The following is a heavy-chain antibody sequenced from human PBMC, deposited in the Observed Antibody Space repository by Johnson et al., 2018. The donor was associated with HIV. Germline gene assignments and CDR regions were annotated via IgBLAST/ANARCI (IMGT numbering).Heavy chain of an antibody. CDR2: IRSSGRTT. Sequence: QVQLVESGGGLVKAGGSLRLSCAASGFTFSDHYMTWIRQAPGKGLECISSIRSSGRTTYYADSVQGRFTISRDNSKSTLYLKMNSQRAEDTAVYYCARWVMVRGREGFDVWGQGTMVTVAS. V-gene: IGHV3-11*01. CDR3: ARWVMVRGREGFDV. CDR1: GFTFSDHY. D-gene: IGHD3-10*01. J-gene: IGHJ3*01.